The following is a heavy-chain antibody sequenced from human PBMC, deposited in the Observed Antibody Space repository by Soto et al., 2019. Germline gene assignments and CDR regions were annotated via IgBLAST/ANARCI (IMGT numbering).Heavy chain of an antibody. Sequence: PSETLSLTCTVSGGSISSYYWSWIRQPPGKGLEWIGYIYYSGSTNYNPSLKSRVTISVDTSKNQFSLKLSSVTAADTAVYYCARHPPYYYGSGRRAAYYYYYYYMDVWGKGTTVTVSS. CDR3: ARHPPYYYGSGRRAAYYYYYYYMDV. D-gene: IGHD3-10*01. J-gene: IGHJ6*03. V-gene: IGHV4-59*08. CDR2: IYYSGST. CDR1: GGSISSYY.